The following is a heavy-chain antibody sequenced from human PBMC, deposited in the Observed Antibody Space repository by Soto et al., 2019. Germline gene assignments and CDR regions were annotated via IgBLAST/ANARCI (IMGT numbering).Heavy chain of an antibody. CDR3: ARHREGGVAGTDPYYYFYYGMDV. J-gene: IGHJ6*01. CDR1: GGSISRSGYY. V-gene: IGHV4-39*01. D-gene: IGHD6-19*01. CDR2: IYYCGSP. Sequence: PSETLSLTCTVSGGSISRSGYYWGWISQPPGKGLDWIGCIYYCGSPYYNPYLKSRCTISVDTTKNQFSLKLSSVTAADPAVYYCARHREGGVAGTDPYYYFYYGMDVWGQGTTVTVSS.